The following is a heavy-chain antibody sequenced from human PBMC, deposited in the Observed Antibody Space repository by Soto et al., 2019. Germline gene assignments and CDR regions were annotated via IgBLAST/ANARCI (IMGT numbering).Heavy chain of an antibody. J-gene: IGHJ4*02. Sequence: ASVKVSCKASGYTFTSYGISWVRQAPGQGLEWMGWISAYNGNTNYAQKLQGRVTMTTDTSTSTVYMELRSLRSDDTAVYFCAREMPYRSVTTDLDYWGQGTLVTVSS. D-gene: IGHD4-4*01. V-gene: IGHV1-18*01. CDR3: AREMPYRSVTTDLDY. CDR1: GYTFTSYG. CDR2: ISAYNGNT.